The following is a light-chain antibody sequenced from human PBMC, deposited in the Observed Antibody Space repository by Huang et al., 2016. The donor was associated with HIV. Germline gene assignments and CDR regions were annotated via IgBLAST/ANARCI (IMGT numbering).Light chain of an antibody. CDR2: GAS. Sequence: EIVMTQSPATLSVSTGERATLSCRASQSVSSNVAWYQQKPGQVPRLLIYGASTRATGIPDRFSGSGSETEFTLSISSLQSEDFAFYYCQQYNNWPPDPTFGQGTKLEIK. CDR3: QQYNNWPPDPT. V-gene: IGKV3-15*01. J-gene: IGKJ2*01. CDR1: QSVSSN.